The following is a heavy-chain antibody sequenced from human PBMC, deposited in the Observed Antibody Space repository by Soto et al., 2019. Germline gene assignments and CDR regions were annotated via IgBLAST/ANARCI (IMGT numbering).Heavy chain of an antibody. CDR1: GGSISSSSYY. CDR2: IDYSGST. CDR3: ARPDCSGGRCWFDP. Sequence: SATLSLTCTVSGGSISSSSYYWGWIRQPPGKGLAWIGSIDYSGSTSYIPSLKSRVTISVDTSKNQFSLKLSPVTAADTAVYSCARPDCSGGRCWFDPWGQGTLVTVSS. V-gene: IGHV4-39*01. D-gene: IGHD2-15*01. J-gene: IGHJ5*02.